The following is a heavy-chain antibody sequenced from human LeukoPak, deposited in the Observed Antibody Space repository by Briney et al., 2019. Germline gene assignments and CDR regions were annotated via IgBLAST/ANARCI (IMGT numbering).Heavy chain of an antibody. CDR3: ARGRIVGATSDY. Sequence: SETLSLTCAAYGGSFSGYYWSWIRQPPGKGLEWIGEINHSGSTNYNPSLKSRVTISVDTSKNQFSLKLSSVTAADTAVYYCARGRIVGATSDYWGQGTLVTVSS. CDR2: INHSGST. CDR1: GGSFSGYY. J-gene: IGHJ4*02. V-gene: IGHV4-34*01. D-gene: IGHD1-26*01.